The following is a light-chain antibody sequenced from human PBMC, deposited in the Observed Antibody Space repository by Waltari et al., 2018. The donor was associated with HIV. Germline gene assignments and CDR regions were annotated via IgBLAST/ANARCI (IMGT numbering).Light chain of an antibody. V-gene: IGKV4-1*01. CDR3: HQYSRTPYT. Sequence: DIVMTQSPDSLAVSLGGRATINCKYSQRLIYSPTNKNYLAWYQQRPGQPTKLLIHWASTRDSGVPDRFSGSGSETDFTLTISSLQAEDVAVYYCHQYSRTPYTFGQGTKLEIK. CDR2: WAS. CDR1: QRLIYSPTNKNY. J-gene: IGKJ2*01.